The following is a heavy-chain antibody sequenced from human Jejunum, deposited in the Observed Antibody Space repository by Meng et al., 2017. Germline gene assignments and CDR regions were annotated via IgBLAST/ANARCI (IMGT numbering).Heavy chain of an antibody. Sequence: GESLKISCAASGFSFRSYELHWVRQAPGKGLEWVSFISPGGESILYAVSMKGRFTVSRDNAKTSLYLHMNSLRDEDTAVYYCAREDKVSGFSGFDFWGQGTMVTVSS. J-gene: IGHJ3*01. CDR2: ISPGGESI. D-gene: IGHD6-19*01. CDR1: GFSFRSYE. CDR3: AREDKVSGFSGFDF. V-gene: IGHV3-48*03.